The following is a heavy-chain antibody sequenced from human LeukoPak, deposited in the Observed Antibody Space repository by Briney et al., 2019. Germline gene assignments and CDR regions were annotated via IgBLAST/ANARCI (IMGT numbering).Heavy chain of an antibody. J-gene: IGHJ4*02. CDR2: ISMSGDST. CDR1: GLTFSSYA. V-gene: IGHV3-23*01. D-gene: IGHD6-13*01. CDR3: ARGNIAAIDY. Sequence: QPGGSLRLSCAASGLTFSSYAMCWVRQAPGKGLEWVSGISMSGDSTYNADSVKGRFTISRDNSKNTLYLQMNSLRAEDTAVYYCARGNIAAIDYWGQGTLVTVSS.